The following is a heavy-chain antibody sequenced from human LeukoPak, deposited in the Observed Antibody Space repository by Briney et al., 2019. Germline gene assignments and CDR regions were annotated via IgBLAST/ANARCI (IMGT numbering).Heavy chain of an antibody. CDR2: IKSKTDGGTT. CDR3: TREAVPANGYFDY. Sequence: GGSLRLSCAASGFTFSNAWMTWVRQAPGKGLEWVGRIKSKTDGGTTDYAAPVKGRFTISRDDSKNTLYLQMNSLKTEDTAAHYCTREAVPANGYFDYWGQGTLVTVSS. CDR1: GFTFSNAW. J-gene: IGHJ4*02. V-gene: IGHV3-15*01. D-gene: IGHD4-17*01.